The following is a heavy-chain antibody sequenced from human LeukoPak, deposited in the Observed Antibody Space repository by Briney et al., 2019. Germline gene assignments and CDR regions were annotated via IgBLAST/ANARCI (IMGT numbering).Heavy chain of an antibody. CDR2: ISPSGGGT. CDR1: GFTFRNYG. V-gene: IGHV3-23*01. CDR3: ARDVVVAATGWFDP. Sequence: PGGSLRLSCAASGFTFRNYGMNWVRQAPGKGLEWVPGISPSGGGTYYADSVKGRFTISRDDSKNTLYLQMSSLRSDDTAVYYCARDVVVAATGWFDPWGQGTLVTVSS. J-gene: IGHJ5*02. D-gene: IGHD2-15*01.